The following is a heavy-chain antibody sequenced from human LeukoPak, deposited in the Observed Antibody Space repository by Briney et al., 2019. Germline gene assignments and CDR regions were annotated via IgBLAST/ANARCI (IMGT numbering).Heavy chain of an antibody. J-gene: IGHJ6*02. Sequence: SVKVSCKASGGTFSSYAISWVRQAPGQGLEWMGGIIPIFGTANYAQKFQGRVTITADESTSTAYMELSSLRSEDTAAYYCARDYYDSSGYFCGMDVWGQGTTVTVSS. CDR2: IIPIFGTA. CDR3: ARDYYDSSGYFCGMDV. D-gene: IGHD3-22*01. V-gene: IGHV1-69*13. CDR1: GGTFSSYA.